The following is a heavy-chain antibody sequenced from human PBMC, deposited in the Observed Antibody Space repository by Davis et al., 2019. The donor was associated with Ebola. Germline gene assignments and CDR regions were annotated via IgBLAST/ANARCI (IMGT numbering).Heavy chain of an antibody. CDR1: GFTFDDYA. CDR3: TTDPVVTIFGSGDAFDI. V-gene: IGHV3-30-3*01. Sequence: GESLKISCAASGFTFDDYAMHWVRQAPGKGLEWVAVISYDGSNKYYADSVKGRFTISRDNSKNTLYLQMNSLRAEDTAVYYCTTDPVVTIFGSGDAFDIWGQGTMVTVSS. D-gene: IGHD3-3*01. J-gene: IGHJ3*02. CDR2: ISYDGSNK.